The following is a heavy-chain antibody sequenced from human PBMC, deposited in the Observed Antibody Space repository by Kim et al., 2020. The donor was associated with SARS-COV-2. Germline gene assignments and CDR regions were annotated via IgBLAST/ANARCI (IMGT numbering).Heavy chain of an antibody. V-gene: IGHV4-31*02. Sequence: LKSRVTISVDTSKSQFSLKLSSVTAADTAVYYCARSITMVRGVIGGLDPWGQGTLVTVSS. CDR3: ARSITMVRGVIGGLDP. D-gene: IGHD3-10*01. J-gene: IGHJ5*02.